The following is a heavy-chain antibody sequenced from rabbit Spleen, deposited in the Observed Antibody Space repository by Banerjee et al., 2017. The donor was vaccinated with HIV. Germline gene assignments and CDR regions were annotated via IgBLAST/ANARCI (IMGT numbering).Heavy chain of an antibody. Sequence: QSLEESGGGLVKPGASLTLTCKASGFSFNSGYDMCWVRQAPGKGLEWVACAYAGSSGSSYSATWAKGRFTISKTSSTTVTLQMTSLTAADTATYFCARDAGTSFSTYGMDRWGPGTLVTVS. J-gene: IGHJ6*01. CDR1: GFSFNSGYD. CDR3: ARDAGTSFSTYGMDR. D-gene: IGHD8-1*01. V-gene: IGHV1S40*01. CDR2: AYAGSSGSS.